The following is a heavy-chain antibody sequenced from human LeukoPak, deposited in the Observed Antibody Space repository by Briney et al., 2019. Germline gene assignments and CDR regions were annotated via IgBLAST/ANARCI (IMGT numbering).Heavy chain of an antibody. CDR1: GGSISSGGYY. J-gene: IGHJ4*02. V-gene: IGHV4-31*03. D-gene: IGHD3-10*01. CDR2: IYYSGST. Sequence: PSETLSLTCTVSGGSISSGGYYWSWIRQHPGKGLEWIGYIYYSGSTYYNPSLRSRVTISVDTSKNQFSLKLSSVTAADTAVYYCVAIYYGSRSYYNLYYFDYWGQGTLVTVSS. CDR3: VAIYYGSRSYYNLYYFDY.